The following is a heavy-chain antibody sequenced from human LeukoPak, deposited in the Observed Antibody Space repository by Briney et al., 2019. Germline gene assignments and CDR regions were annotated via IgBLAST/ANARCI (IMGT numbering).Heavy chain of an antibody. Sequence: SETLSLTCTVSGDSITSVDFYWNWIRQAPGKGLEWIGSISYNGTNFDNPSLKSRVTISLDRSKNQFSPKLTSVTAADTAVYSCARETNYSYMDVWGKGTTVTVSS. J-gene: IGHJ6*04. CDR3: ARETNYSYMDV. D-gene: IGHD4-11*01. CDR1: GDSITSVDFY. CDR2: ISYNGTN. V-gene: IGHV4-30-4*01.